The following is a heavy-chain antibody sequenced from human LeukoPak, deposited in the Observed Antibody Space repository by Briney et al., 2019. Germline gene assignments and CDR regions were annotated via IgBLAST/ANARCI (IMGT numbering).Heavy chain of an antibody. CDR1: GFTFSTYS. D-gene: IGHD1-7*01. J-gene: IGHJ3*02. Sequence: GGSLLPSCASSGFTFSTYSMRGVRPAPGKGRGWLSYISGSSRSIYYADSVKGRFTISRDSAENSLYLQMNSLRAEDTAVYYCARGPSNWNYDRAFDIWGQGTMVAVSS. V-gene: IGHV3-48*01. CDR3: ARGPSNWNYDRAFDI. CDR2: ISGSSRSI.